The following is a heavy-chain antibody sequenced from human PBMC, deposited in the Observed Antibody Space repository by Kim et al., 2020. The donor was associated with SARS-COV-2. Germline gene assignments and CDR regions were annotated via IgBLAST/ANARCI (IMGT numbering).Heavy chain of an antibody. CDR1: GGSFSGYY. J-gene: IGHJ5*02. CDR2: INHSGST. D-gene: IGHD3-3*01. Sequence: SETLSLTCAVYGGSFSGYYWSWIRQPPGKGLEWIGEINHSGSTNYNPSLKSRVTISVDTSKNQFSLKLSSVTAADTAVYYCARGFGGVVIMFDWFDPWGQGTLVTVSS. CDR3: ARGFGGVVIMFDWFDP. V-gene: IGHV4-34*01.